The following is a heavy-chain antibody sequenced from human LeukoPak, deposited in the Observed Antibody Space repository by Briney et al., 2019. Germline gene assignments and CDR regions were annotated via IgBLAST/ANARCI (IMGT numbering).Heavy chain of an antibody. D-gene: IGHD6-19*01. CDR1: GFTFSSYA. J-gene: IGHJ4*02. V-gene: IGHV3-23*01. Sequence: PGGSLRLSCAASGFTFSSYAMSWVRQAPGKGLEWVSAISGSGGSTYYADSVKGRFTISRDNSKNTLYLQMNSLRAEDTAVYYCAKDTGIAVAGTVDYWGQGTPVTVSS. CDR3: AKDTGIAVAGTVDY. CDR2: ISGSGGST.